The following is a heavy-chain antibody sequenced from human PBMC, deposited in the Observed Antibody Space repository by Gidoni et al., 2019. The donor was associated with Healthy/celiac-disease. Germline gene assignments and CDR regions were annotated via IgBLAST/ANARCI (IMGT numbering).Heavy chain of an antibody. D-gene: IGHD3-10*01. CDR2: IYYSGST. CDR3: ARDRGVGWFGELSHYWYYGMDV. J-gene: IGHJ6*02. CDR1: GGSISSGGYY. Sequence: GPGLVKPSQTLSLTCTVSGGSISSGGYYWSWIRQHPGKGLEWIGYIYYSGSTYYNPSLKSRVTISVDTSKNQFSLKLSSVTAADTAVYYCARDRGVGWFGELSHYWYYGMDVWGQGTTVTVSS. V-gene: IGHV4-31*03.